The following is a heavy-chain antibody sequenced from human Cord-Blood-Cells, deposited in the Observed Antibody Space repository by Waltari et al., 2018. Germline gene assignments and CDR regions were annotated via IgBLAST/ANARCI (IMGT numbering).Heavy chain of an antibody. CDR2: IIPILGIA. V-gene: IGHV1-69*02. D-gene: IGHD2-2*01. CDR1: GGTFRSYT. J-gene: IGHJ5*02. Sequence: QVQLVQSGAEVKKPGSSVKVSCKASGGTFRSYTISWVRQAPGQGLEWMGRIIPILGIANYAQKFQGRVTITADKSTSTSDMELSSLRSEDTAVYYCARFYCSSTSCYGSWFDPWGQGTLVTVSS. CDR3: ARFYCSSTSCYGSWFDP.